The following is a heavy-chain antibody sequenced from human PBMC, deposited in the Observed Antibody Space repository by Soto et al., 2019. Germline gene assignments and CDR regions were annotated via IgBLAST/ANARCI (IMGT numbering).Heavy chain of an antibody. CDR1: GGIFSNFA. CDR2: IIPTLGTP. D-gene: IGHD6-19*01. CDR3: ARVGLGAYDY. J-gene: IGHJ4*02. Sequence: QVQLVQSGAEVKKPGSSVKVSCKASGGIFSNFAFNWMRQAPGQGLEWRGGIIPTLGTPHYAQKFLGRVTITADESTRTVYMEMSSLTVEDTAVYYCARVGLGAYDYWGQGTLVIVSS. V-gene: IGHV1-69*01.